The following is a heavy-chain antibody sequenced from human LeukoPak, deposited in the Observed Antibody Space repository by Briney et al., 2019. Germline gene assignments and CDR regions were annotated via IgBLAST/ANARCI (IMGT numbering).Heavy chain of an antibody. V-gene: IGHV1-69*04. Sequence: SVKVSCKASGGTFSSYAISWVRQAPGQGLEWMGRIIPILGIANYAQKFQGRVTITADKSTSTAYMELSSLRSEDTAAYYCARDDCSSTSCYFDYWGQGTLVTVSS. CDR3: ARDDCSSTSCYFDY. D-gene: IGHD2-2*01. J-gene: IGHJ4*02. CDR1: GGTFSSYA. CDR2: IIPILGIA.